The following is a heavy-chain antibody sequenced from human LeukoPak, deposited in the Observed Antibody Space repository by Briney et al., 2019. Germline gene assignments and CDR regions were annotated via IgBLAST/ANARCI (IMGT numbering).Heavy chain of an antibody. CDR1: DYTFTSYG. CDR2: ISAYNGNT. V-gene: IGHV1-18*01. CDR3: ASPYYYDSTGYYQYYFDY. J-gene: IGHJ4*02. D-gene: IGHD3-22*01. Sequence: ASVKVSCKASDYTFTSYGISWVRQAPGQGLEWMGWISAYNGNTNYAQKLQGRVTMTTDTSTITAYMELRSLRSDDTAVYYCASPYYYDSTGYYQYYFDYWGQGTLVTVSS.